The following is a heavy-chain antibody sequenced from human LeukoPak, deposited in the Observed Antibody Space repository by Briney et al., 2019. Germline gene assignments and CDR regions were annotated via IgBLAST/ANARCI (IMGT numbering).Heavy chain of an antibody. V-gene: IGHV4-30-2*01. D-gene: IGHD5-18*01. CDR1: GGSISSGGYS. Sequence: SETLSLTCAVSGGSISSGGYSWSWIRQPPGKGLEWIGYIYHSGSTYYNPSLKSRVPISVDRSKNQFSLKLSSVTAADTAVYYCARDGDTDYGMDVWGQGTTVTVSS. CDR3: ARDGDTDYGMDV. J-gene: IGHJ6*02. CDR2: IYHSGST.